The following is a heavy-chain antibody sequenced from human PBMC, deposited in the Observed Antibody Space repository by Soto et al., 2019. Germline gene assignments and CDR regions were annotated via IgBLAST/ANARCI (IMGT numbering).Heavy chain of an antibody. CDR3: ARDWGITVAGTSSPLDF. J-gene: IGHJ4*02. D-gene: IGHD6-19*01. CDR1: GFSFSTYS. CDR2: ISSISTYI. V-gene: IGHV3-21*01. Sequence: EVQLVESGGGLDKPGGSLRLSCAASGFSFSTYSMNWVRQAPGKALEWVSSISSISTYIYYADSVKGRFTISRDNAKNSLYLQMNSLRAEDTAVFYCARDWGITVAGTSSPLDFWGQGTRVTVSS.